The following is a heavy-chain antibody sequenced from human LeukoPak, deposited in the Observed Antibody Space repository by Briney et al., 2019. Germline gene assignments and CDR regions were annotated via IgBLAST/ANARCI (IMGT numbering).Heavy chain of an antibody. Sequence: ASVKVSCKASGYTFTSYGISWVRQAPGQGLEWMGWISAYNGNTNYAQKLQGRVTMTTDTSTSTAYMELRSLRSDDTPVYYCARDSLDYYDSSGLGYWGQGTLVTVSS. CDR3: ARDSLDYYDSSGLGY. J-gene: IGHJ4*02. D-gene: IGHD3-22*01. CDR1: GYTFTSYG. CDR2: ISAYNGNT. V-gene: IGHV1-18*01.